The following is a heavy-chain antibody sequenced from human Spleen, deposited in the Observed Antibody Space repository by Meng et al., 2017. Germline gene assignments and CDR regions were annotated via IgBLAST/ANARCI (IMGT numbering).Heavy chain of an antibody. D-gene: IGHD4-17*01. V-gene: IGHV4-31*01. Sequence: GQVQESGPGLVKPSQTLSLPCPVSGGSISSGGYYWSWIRQHPGKGLEWIGYIYYSGSTYYNPSLKSLVTISVDTSKNQFSLKLSSVTAADTAVYYCARTLRRADYGDYYFDYWGQGTLVTVSS. J-gene: IGHJ4*02. CDR2: IYYSGST. CDR3: ARTLRRADYGDYYFDY. CDR1: GGSISSGGYY.